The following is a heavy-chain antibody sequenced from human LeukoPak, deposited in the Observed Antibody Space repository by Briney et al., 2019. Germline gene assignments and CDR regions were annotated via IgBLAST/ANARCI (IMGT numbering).Heavy chain of an antibody. D-gene: IGHD5-18*01. J-gene: IGHJ4*02. CDR3: AGLGGLELWHHFDY. Sequence: PGRSLRLSCAASGFTFSSYAMHWVRQAPGKGLEWLAVISYDGSNKYYADSVKGRFTISRDNSKNTLYLQMNSLRAEDTAVYYCAGLGGLELWHHFDYWGQGTLATVSS. CDR1: GFTFSSYA. V-gene: IGHV3-30-3*01. CDR2: ISYDGSNK.